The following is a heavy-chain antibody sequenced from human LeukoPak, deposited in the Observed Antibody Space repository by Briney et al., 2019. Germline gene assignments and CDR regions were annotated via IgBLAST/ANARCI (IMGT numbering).Heavy chain of an antibody. J-gene: IGHJ5*02. CDR1: GFSFSNAW. CDR2: IKQDGSEK. CDR3: ARDRWQWLVYNWFDP. Sequence: GGSLRLSCATSGFSFSNAWMNWVRQAPGKGLEWVANIKQDGSEKYYVDSVKGRFTISRDNAKNSLYLQMNSLRAEDTAVYYCARDRWQWLVYNWFDPWGQGTLVTVSS. D-gene: IGHD6-19*01. V-gene: IGHV3-7*01.